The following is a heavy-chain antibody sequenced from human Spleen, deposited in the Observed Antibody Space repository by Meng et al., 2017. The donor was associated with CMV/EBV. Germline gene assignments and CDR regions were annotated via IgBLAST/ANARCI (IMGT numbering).Heavy chain of an antibody. CDR1: GFTFSLST. Sequence: GESLKISCAVSGFTFSLSTMTWVRQARGKGLEWVSTISDSGDTTYYADSVKGRFTISRDNSKNTLYLQMNSLRAEDTAVYYCAKGRVILPAAGYYFDYWGQGTLVTVSS. V-gene: IGHV3-23*01. D-gene: IGHD2-2*01. CDR3: AKGRVILPAAGYYFDY. J-gene: IGHJ4*02. CDR2: ISDSGDTT.